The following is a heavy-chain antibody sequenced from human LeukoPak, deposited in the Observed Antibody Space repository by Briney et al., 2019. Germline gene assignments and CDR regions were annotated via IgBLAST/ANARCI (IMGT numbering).Heavy chain of an antibody. CDR1: GFTFSSYS. CDR2: ISSSSSYI. D-gene: IGHD3-22*01. CDR3: ARRRHYDSSGYPFDY. J-gene: IGHJ4*02. Sequence: GGSLRLSCAASGFTFSSYSMNWVRQAPGKGLEWVSSISSSSSYIYYADSVKGRFTISRDNAKNSLYLQMNSLRAEDTALYHCARRRHYDSSGYPFDYWGQGTLVTVSS. V-gene: IGHV3-21*04.